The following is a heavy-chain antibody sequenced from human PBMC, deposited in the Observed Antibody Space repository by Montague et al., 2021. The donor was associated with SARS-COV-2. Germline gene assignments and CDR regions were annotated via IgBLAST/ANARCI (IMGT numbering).Heavy chain of an antibody. Sequence: SETLSLTCSVSGGSFDSDNFFWGWIRQPPGKRLEWIGVISNGGRTFDNPSLKSRVTISVHTSRNQLSLNLKSVTAADTAVYYCATPRRYEVVTYYLDFWGQGILVTVSS. D-gene: IGHD3-10*01. CDR1: GGSFDSDNFF. V-gene: IGHV4-39*01. CDR3: ATPRRYEVVTYYLDF. J-gene: IGHJ4*02. CDR2: ISNGGRT.